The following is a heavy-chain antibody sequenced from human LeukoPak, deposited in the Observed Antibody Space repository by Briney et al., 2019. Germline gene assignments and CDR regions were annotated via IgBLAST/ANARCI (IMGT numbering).Heavy chain of an antibody. Sequence: PGESLRLSCAASGFTFSDYWMSWVRQAPGKGLEWVANINQDGSENYYVDSVKGRFTISRDNAKNSLYLQMNSLRAEDTAVYYCVAMDFDYWGQGTLVTVSS. CDR3: VAMDFDY. CDR2: INQDGSEN. V-gene: IGHV3-7*01. D-gene: IGHD2-8*01. J-gene: IGHJ4*02. CDR1: GFTFSDYW.